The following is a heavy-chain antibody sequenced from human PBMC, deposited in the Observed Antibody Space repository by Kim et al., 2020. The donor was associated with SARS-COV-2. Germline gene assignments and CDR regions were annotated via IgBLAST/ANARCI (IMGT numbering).Heavy chain of an antibody. D-gene: IGHD1-26*01. CDR3: AREERYYFGY. V-gene: IGHV3-66*01. Sequence: TYYADTVKGRFTSTRDNTKKTRYLQRNSLRAGGTAVYYCAREERYYFGYWGQGTLVTVSS. CDR2: T. J-gene: IGHJ4*02.